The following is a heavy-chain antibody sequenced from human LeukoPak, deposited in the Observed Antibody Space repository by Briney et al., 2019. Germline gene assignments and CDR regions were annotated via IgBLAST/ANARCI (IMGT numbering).Heavy chain of an antibody. D-gene: IGHD2-2*01. CDR1: GGSFSGYY. J-gene: IGHJ4*02. Sequence: SETLSLTCAVYGGSFSGYYWSWIRQPPGKGLEWIGEINHSGSTNYNPSLKSRVTISVDTSKNQFSLKLSSVTAADTAVYYCARGVGVVVPAAASSKFDYWGQGTLVTVSS. CDR2: INHSGST. CDR3: ARGVGVVVPAAASSKFDY. V-gene: IGHV4-34*01.